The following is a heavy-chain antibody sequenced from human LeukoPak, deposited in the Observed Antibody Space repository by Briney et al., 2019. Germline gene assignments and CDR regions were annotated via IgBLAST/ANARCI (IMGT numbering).Heavy chain of an antibody. J-gene: IGHJ4*02. CDR3: ARSRYGDYVGY. Sequence: TLSLTCPVSGYSISSGYYWGWIRQPAGKGLEWIGRIYTSGSTNYNPSLKSRVTISVDTSKNQFSLKLSSVTAAATAVYYCARSRYGDYVGYWGQGTLVTVSS. CDR2: IYTSGST. CDR1: GYSISSGYY. D-gene: IGHD4-17*01. V-gene: IGHV4-61*02.